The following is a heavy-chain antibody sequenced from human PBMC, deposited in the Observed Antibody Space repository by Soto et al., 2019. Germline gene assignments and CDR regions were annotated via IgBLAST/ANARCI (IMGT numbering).Heavy chain of an antibody. D-gene: IGHD1-26*01. J-gene: IGHJ1*01. CDR2: ISSSSSTI. Sequence: GGFLRLSCAASGFTFSSYSMNWVRQAPGKGLEWVSYISSSSSTIYYADSVKGRFTISRDNAKNSLYLQMNSLRDEDTAVYYCARDLPQPLRQSPWELQSPQYFQHWGQGTLVTVSS. CDR3: ARDLPQPLRQSPWELQSPQYFQH. CDR1: GFTFSSYS. V-gene: IGHV3-48*02.